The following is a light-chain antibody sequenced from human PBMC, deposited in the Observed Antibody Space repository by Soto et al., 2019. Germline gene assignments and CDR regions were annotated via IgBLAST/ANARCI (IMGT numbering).Light chain of an antibody. J-gene: IGKJ4*01. CDR2: AAS. CDR3: QQANSFPLLT. Sequence: DIQMPQSPSSVSASVGDRVTITCRASQGIRSWLAWYQQKPGKAPKLLIYAASSLQSGVPSRFSGSGSGTDCTLTISSLQPEDFATYYCQQANSFPLLTFGGGTKVEIK. CDR1: QGIRSW. V-gene: IGKV1-12*01.